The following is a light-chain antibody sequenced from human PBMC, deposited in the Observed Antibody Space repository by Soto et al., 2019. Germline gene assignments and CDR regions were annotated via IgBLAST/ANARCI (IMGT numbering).Light chain of an antibody. CDR3: QQYNNWPIT. CDR1: QSVSTN. J-gene: IGKJ1*01. Sequence: MTQSPSTPSLSPGERAPLSCRASQSVSTNLAWYQQKPGQSPRLLIYGSSPRATGIPARFSGSGSGTEFTLTISSLQSEDSAVYYCQQYNNWPITFGQGTKVDIK. V-gene: IGKV3-15*01. CDR2: GSS.